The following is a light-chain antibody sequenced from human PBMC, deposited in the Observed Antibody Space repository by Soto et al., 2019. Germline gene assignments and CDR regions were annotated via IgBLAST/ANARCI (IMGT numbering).Light chain of an antibody. CDR3: QQANSFPWT. CDR2: AAS. V-gene: IGKV1-12*01. CDR1: QGISSA. J-gene: IGKJ1*01. Sequence: DIQMTQSPSSVSASVGDRVTITCRASQGISSALTWYQQKPGKAPKLLIYAASSLQSGVPSRFSGSGSGTDFNLTISSLQPEDCATYYCQQANSFPWTFGQGIKVEIK.